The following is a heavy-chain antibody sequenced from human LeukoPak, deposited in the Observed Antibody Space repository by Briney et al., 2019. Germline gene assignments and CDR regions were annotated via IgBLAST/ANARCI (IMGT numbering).Heavy chain of an antibody. J-gene: IGHJ6*02. D-gene: IGHD2-2*02. Sequence: PGRSLRLSCAASGFTFDDYAMHWVRQAPGKGLEWVSGISWNSGNIGYADSVKGRFTISRDSAKNSLYLQMNSLRAEDTALYYCAKDLSPSDTPYGMDVWGQGTTVTVSS. V-gene: IGHV3-9*01. CDR2: ISWNSGNI. CDR1: GFTFDDYA. CDR3: AKDLSPSDTPYGMDV.